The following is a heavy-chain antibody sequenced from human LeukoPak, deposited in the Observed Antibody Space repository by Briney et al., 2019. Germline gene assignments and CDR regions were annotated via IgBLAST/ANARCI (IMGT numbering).Heavy chain of an antibody. J-gene: IGHJ3*02. CDR3: ASMSPYYDFWSGYYTTDGAFDI. CDR2: IYYSGST. Sequence: PSQTLSLTCTVSGGSISSGGYYWSWIRQHPGKGLGWIGYIYYSGSTYYNPSLKSRVTISVDTSKNQFSLKLSSVTAADTAVYYCASMSPYYDFWSGYYTTDGAFDIWGQGTMVTVSS. CDR1: GGSISSGGYY. V-gene: IGHV4-31*03. D-gene: IGHD3-3*01.